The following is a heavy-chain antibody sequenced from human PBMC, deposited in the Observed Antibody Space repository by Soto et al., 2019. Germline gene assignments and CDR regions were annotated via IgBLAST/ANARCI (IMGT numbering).Heavy chain of an antibody. V-gene: IGHV3-33*01. D-gene: IGHD6-13*01. CDR2: IWHDGSIK. CDR1: GFTFGSYG. Sequence: GGSLRLSCAASGFTFGSYGMHWVRQAPGKGLEWVAVIWHDGSIKYYTDSVKGRFTISRDNAKNSLYLQMNSLRVEDTAVYYCLREPAAGAYYFDYWGQGTLVTVSS. CDR3: LREPAAGAYYFDY. J-gene: IGHJ4*02.